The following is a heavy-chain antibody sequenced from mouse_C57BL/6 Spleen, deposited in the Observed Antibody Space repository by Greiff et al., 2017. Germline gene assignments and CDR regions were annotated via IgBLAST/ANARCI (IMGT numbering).Heavy chain of an antibody. Sequence: VQLQQSGAELARPGASVKLSCKASGYTFTSYGISWVKQRTGQGLEWIGEIYPRSGNTYYNEKFKGKATLTADKSSSTAYMELRSLTSEDSAVYFCARGGLRRWYFDVWGTGTTVTVSS. V-gene: IGHV1-81*01. CDR1: GYTFTSYG. CDR2: IYPRSGNT. CDR3: ARGGLRRWYFDV. J-gene: IGHJ1*03. D-gene: IGHD2-4*01.